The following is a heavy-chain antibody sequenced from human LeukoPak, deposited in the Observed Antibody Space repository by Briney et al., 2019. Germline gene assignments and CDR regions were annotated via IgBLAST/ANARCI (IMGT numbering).Heavy chain of an antibody. V-gene: IGHV1-24*01. CDR3: ATGPNSGWQYYFDY. J-gene: IGHJ4*02. D-gene: IGHD6-19*01. Sequence: ASVKVSCKVSGYTLTELSMHWVRQAPGKGLEWMGGFDPEDGETIYAQKFQGRVTMTEDTSTDTAYMELSSLRSEDTAVYYCATGPNSGWQYYFDYWGQGTLVTVSS. CDR1: GYTLTELS. CDR2: FDPEDGET.